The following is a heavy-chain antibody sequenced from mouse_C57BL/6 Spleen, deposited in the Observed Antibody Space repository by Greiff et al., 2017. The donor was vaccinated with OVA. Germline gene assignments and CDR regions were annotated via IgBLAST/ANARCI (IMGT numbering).Heavy chain of an antibody. V-gene: IGHV5-17*01. CDR1: GFTFSDHG. CDR3: ARGETTRGGFDY. CDR2: ISSGSSTI. D-gene: IGHD2-13*01. Sequence: EVKLVESGGGLVKPGGSLKLSCAASGFTFSDHGMHWVRQAPEKGLEWVAYISSGSSTIYYADTVKGRFTISRDNAKNTLFLQMTSLRSEDTAMYYCARGETTRGGFDYWGQGTTLTVSS. J-gene: IGHJ2*01.